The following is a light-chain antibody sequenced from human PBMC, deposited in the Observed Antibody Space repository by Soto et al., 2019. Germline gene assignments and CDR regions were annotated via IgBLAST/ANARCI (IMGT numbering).Light chain of an antibody. J-gene: IGLJ2*01. CDR1: SSNIGSYYD. Sequence: QSVLTQPPSVSGAPGQRVTIPCTGSSSNIGSYYDVHWYQQLPGTVPKLLIYGDNNRPSGVPDRFSGPKSGTSASLAITGLQAEDEANYYCQSYDSSLSHVVFGGGTKLTVL. CDR2: GDN. V-gene: IGLV1-40*01. CDR3: QSYDSSLSHVV.